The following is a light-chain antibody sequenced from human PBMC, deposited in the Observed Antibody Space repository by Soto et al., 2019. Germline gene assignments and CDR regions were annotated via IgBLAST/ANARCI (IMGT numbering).Light chain of an antibody. CDR1: QVDRW. CDR2: TVS. V-gene: IGKV1-12*01. J-gene: IGKJ5*01. CDR3: QQANSFPIT. Sequence: DIQMTQSPSSLSASIGGRVTITCRASQVDRWVAWYQQKPGKAPSLLIYTVSNLQSGVPSRFSGSRSGTEFTLTISSLQPEDSAVYFCQQANSFPITFGQGTRLEIK.